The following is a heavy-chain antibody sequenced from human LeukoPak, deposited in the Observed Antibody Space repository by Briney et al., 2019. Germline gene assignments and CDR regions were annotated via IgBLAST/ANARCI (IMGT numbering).Heavy chain of an antibody. V-gene: IGHV4-39*01. D-gene: IGHD6-13*01. J-gene: IGHJ1*01. CDR3: ASTSKNTGYSSSWYAEYFQH. CDR2: IYYSGST. Sequence: PSETLSLTCTVSGGSISSSSYYWGWIRQPPGKGLEWIGSIYYSGSTYYNPSLKSRVTISVDTSKNQFSLKLSSVTAADTAVYYCASTSKNTGYSSSWYAEYFQHWGQGTLVTVSS. CDR1: GGSISSSSYY.